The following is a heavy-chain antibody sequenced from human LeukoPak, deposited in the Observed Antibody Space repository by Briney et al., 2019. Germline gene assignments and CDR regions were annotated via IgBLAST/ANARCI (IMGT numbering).Heavy chain of an antibody. CDR2: IYPGDSDT. D-gene: IGHD6-19*01. CDR3: ARHRRFSSGWYDFDH. J-gene: IGHJ4*02. V-gene: IGHV5-51*01. CDR1: GYSFTSYW. Sequence: GESLKISCKGSGYSFTSYWIGWVRQMPGKGLEWMGIIYPGDSDTRYSPSFQGQVTISADKSISTAYLQWSSLKASDTAMYYCARHRRFSSGWYDFDHWGQGTLVTVSS.